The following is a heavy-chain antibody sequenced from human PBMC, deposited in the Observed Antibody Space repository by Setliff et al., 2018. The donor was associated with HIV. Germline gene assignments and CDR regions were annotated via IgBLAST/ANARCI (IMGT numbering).Heavy chain of an antibody. CDR3: ASKAAAGDVDY. D-gene: IGHD6-13*01. J-gene: IGHJ4*02. CDR2: IYYSGST. V-gene: IGHV4-39*07. Sequence: SETLSLTCTVSGGSISSSSYYWGWIRQPPGKGLEWIGSIYYSGSTYYNPSLKSRVTISVDTSKNQFSLKLSSVTAADTAVYYCASKAAAGDVDYWGQGTLVTVSS. CDR1: GGSISSSSYY.